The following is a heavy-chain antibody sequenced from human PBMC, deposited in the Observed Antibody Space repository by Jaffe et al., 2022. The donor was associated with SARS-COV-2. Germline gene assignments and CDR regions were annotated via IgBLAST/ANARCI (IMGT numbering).Heavy chain of an antibody. Sequence: QMQLVQSGAEVKKPGASVKVSCRSSGYTFTDHYLHWVRQAPGQGLEWMGWINPNTGDTNYARKFRAWVNMTRDTSVTTAYMELTRLRSDDTAMYYCAKSLHDILTGKAPYYYYYIMDVWGQGTAVTISS. CDR3: AKSLHDILTGKAPYYYYYIMDV. J-gene: IGHJ6*02. CDR1: GYTFTDHY. V-gene: IGHV1-2*04. D-gene: IGHD3-9*01. CDR2: INPNTGDT.